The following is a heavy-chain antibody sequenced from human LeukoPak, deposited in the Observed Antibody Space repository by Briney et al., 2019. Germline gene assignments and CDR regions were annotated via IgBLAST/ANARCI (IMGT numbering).Heavy chain of an antibody. CDR3: VRHGDFYYDSSGYLNY. V-gene: IGHV4-39*01. D-gene: IGHD3-22*01. CDR1: GGSISSSSYY. Sequence: SETLSLTCTVSGGSISSSSYYWGWIRQPPGKGLEWIGSIYYSGSTYYNPSLKSRVTISVDTSKNQFSLKLSSVTAADTAVYYCVRHGDFYYDSSGYLNYWGQGTLVTVSS. CDR2: IYYSGST. J-gene: IGHJ4*02.